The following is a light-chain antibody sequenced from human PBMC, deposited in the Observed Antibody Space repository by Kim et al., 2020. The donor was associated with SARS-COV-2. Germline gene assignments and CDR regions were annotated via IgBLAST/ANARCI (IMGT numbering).Light chain of an antibody. Sequence: IQMTQSPAFLSASVGDTVTITCRASQSVHIWRAWYKQIPGKALKLLIHQASNLQSGVPSRFSGRGSESEFTLTINSLQSGDFATYYYQEYHTQSTFGQGTKVDIK. J-gene: IGKJ1*01. V-gene: IGKV1-5*03. CDR1: QSVHIW. CDR3: QEYHTQST. CDR2: QAS.